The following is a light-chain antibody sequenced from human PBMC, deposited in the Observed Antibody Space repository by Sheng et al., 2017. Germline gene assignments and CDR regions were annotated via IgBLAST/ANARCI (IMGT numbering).Light chain of an antibody. CDR3: QCYDCSPLM. Sequence: EIVLTQSPGTLSLSPGERATLSCRASQSVSSGYLAWYQQKPGQAPRLLIYDASSRATGIPDRFTGSGSGTDFTLTISRLEPEDFAVYYCQCYDCSPLMFGQGTKVEIK. CDR2: DAS. V-gene: IGKV3-20*01. J-gene: IGKJ1*01. CDR1: QSVSSGY.